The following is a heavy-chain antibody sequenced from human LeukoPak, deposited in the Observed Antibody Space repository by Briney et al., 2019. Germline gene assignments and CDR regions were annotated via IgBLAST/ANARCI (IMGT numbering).Heavy chain of an antibody. CDR1: GFTFTSYA. J-gene: IGHJ6*02. D-gene: IGHD3-16*01. CDR3: ARNQQLGGHSYYYYGMDV. Sequence: GGSLRLSCAASGFTFTSYAMNWARQAPGKGLEWVSGTSGGGVTTYYADSVKGRFTISRDNSKNTLYLQMNSLRADDTAIYYCARNQQLGGHSYYYYGMDVWGQGTTVTVSS. CDR2: TSGGGVTT. V-gene: IGHV3-23*01.